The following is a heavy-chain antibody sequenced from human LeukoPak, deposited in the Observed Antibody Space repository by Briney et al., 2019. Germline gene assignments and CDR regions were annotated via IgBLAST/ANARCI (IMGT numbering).Heavy chain of an antibody. CDR1: GFTFSSYD. J-gene: IGHJ4*02. Sequence: GGSLRLSCAASGFTFSSYDMHWVRQATGKGLEWVSAIGTAGDTYYPGSVKGRFTISRENAKNSLYLQMNSLRAEDTAVYYCARGMEGSWYEDYWGQGTLVTVSS. D-gene: IGHD6-13*01. V-gene: IGHV3-13*01. CDR2: IGTAGDT. CDR3: ARGMEGSWYEDY.